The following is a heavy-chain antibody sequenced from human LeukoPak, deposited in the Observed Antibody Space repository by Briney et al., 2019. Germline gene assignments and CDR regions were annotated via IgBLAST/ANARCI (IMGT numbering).Heavy chain of an antibody. CDR3: TRGTLHLDT. CDR2: ISHSGNT. V-gene: IGHV4-38-2*01. J-gene: IGHJ5*02. CDR1: RFSISSGYY. Sequence: SETLSLTCAVSRFSISSGYYWGWTRQPPGKGLEWVATISHSGNTYFNPSLQSRVTVSLDTSKNQFSLNVTSVKAADTAMYYCTRGTLHLDTWGQGTLVIVSS. D-gene: IGHD2-15*01.